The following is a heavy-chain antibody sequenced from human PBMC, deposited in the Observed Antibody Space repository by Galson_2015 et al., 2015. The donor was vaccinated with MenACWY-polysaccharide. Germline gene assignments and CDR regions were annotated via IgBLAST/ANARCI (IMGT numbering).Heavy chain of an antibody. V-gene: IGHV4-31*03. CDR1: GGSISSGGYY. D-gene: IGHD3-22*01. CDR2: IYYSGST. J-gene: IGHJ3*02. Sequence: LSLTCTVSGGSISSGGYYWSWIRQHPGKGLEWIGYIYYSGSTYYNPSLESRVTISIDTSKNQFSLKLSSVTAADTAVYYCARDCYYDSSGYYCEAFDIWGQGTMVTVSS. CDR3: ARDCYYDSSGYYCEAFDI.